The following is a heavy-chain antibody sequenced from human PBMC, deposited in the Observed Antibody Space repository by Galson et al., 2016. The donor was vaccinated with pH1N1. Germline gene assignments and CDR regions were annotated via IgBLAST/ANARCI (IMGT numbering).Heavy chain of an antibody. V-gene: IGHV1-69*13. CDR1: GGTFGSYG. Sequence: SVKVSCKASGGTFGSYGINWVRQAPGQGLEWMGGIIPIFNTAKYAQNFQGRVTITADESTTTAYMELSSLRSEDTAVYYCAREDYYDTDLSGWYFDLWGRGTLLTVPS. CDR3: AREDYYDTDLSGWYFDL. J-gene: IGHJ2*01. CDR2: IIPIFNTA. D-gene: IGHD3-22*01.